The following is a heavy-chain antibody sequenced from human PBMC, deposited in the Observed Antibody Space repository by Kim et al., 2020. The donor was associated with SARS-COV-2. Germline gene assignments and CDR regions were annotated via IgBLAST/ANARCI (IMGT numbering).Heavy chain of an antibody. V-gene: IGHV3-23*01. CDR3: AKDKARGGYYCYYGMDV. J-gene: IGHJ6*02. Sequence: VKGQFTISREHSRNTLYLQMSSLRAADTAVYYCAKDKARGGYYCYYGMDVWGQGTTVTVSS. D-gene: IGHD3-10*01.